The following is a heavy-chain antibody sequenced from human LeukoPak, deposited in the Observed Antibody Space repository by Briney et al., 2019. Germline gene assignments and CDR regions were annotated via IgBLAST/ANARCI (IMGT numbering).Heavy chain of an antibody. CDR3: ARDIVVVPAAVFDY. V-gene: IGHV1-18*04. J-gene: IGHJ4*02. CDR1: GYTFTSYG. Sequence: ASAKVSCKASGYTFTSYGISWVRQAPGQGLEWMGWISAYNGNTNYAQKLQGRVTMTTDTSTSTAYMELRSLRSDDTAVYYCARDIVVVPAAVFDYWGQGTLVTVSS. D-gene: IGHD2-2*01. CDR2: ISAYNGNT.